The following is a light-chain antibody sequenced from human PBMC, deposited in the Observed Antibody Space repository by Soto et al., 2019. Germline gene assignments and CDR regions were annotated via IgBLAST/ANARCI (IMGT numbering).Light chain of an antibody. CDR2: AAS. CDR3: LQHKTYPQT. J-gene: IGKJ1*01. Sequence: DIQMTQSPSSLSASVGDRVIITCRASQDIRIALGWYQQKPGKAPKRLIYAASSLQTGVPSRFSGSGSGTEFTLTISSLQPEDFATYFCLQHKTYPQTFGQGTKVDIK. V-gene: IGKV1-17*01. CDR1: QDIRIA.